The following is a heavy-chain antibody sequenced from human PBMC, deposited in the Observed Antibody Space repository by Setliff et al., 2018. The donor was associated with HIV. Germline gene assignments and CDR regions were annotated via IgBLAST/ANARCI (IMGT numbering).Heavy chain of an antibody. V-gene: IGHV4-39*07. D-gene: IGHD6-13*01. Sequence: SETLSLTCTVSGGSISSSSYYWGWIRQPPGKGLEWIGEINHSGSTNYNPSLKSRVTISVDTSKNQFSLKVTSVTAADTAVYYCVTSSSWSSRLNFWGQGMLVTVSS. J-gene: IGHJ4*02. CDR3: VTSSSWSSRLNF. CDR2: INHSGST. CDR1: GGSISSSSYY.